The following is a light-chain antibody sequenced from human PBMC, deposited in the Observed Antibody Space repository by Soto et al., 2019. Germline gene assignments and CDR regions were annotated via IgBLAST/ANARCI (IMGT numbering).Light chain of an antibody. J-gene: IGLJ2*01. Sequence: QSALTQPASVSGSPGQSITISCTGTSSDDGGYIYVSWFQQHPGKAPKLMIYGVSNRPPGVSNRFSGSRSDNTASLTISGLQAEDEAVYYCSSYSSTTEGVLFGGGTKLTVL. CDR1: SSDDGGYIY. CDR3: SSYSSTTEGVL. CDR2: GVS. V-gene: IGLV2-14*03.